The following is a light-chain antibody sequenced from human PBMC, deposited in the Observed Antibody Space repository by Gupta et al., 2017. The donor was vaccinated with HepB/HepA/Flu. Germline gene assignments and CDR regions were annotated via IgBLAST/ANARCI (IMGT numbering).Light chain of an antibody. CDR1: SSNIGRNT. CDR2: LNN. V-gene: IGLV1-44*01. CDR3: SLWDASLQVV. Sequence: VLRQPPSASGTPGQRVTISCYGTSSNIGRNTVNWYQQFPGSAPRLLIYLNNQRPSGVSDRFSGSKSGTSASLAISRLQSEDEAIYFCSLWDASLQVVFGGGTKLTVL. J-gene: IGLJ2*01.